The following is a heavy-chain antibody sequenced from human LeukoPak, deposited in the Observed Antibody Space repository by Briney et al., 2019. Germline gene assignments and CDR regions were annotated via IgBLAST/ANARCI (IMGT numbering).Heavy chain of an antibody. Sequence: PSETLSLTCTVSGGSISTYYWSWIRQPSGKGLEWIGHIYYSGSTTYNPSLKSRVTISVDTSKNQFSLKLSSVTAADTAVYFCARQSGYFDYWGQGTLVTVSS. J-gene: IGHJ4*03. V-gene: IGHV4-59*08. CDR2: IYYSGST. CDR3: ARQSGYFDY. CDR1: GGSISTYY.